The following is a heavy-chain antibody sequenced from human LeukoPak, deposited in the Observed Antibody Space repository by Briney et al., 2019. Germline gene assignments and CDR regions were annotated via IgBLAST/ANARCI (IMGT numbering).Heavy chain of an antibody. J-gene: IGHJ6*03. Sequence: GGSLRFSCAASGFTFSNYGMHWVRQAPGKGLEWVTFIRYDGSNKYYADSVKGRFTISRDNSKNTLFLQMNSLRAEDTAVYYCATRSPHFDWFHYLGPPSYYYYYMDVWGKGTTVTISS. CDR2: IRYDGSNK. CDR1: GFTFSNYG. CDR3: ATRSPHFDWFHYLGPPSYYYYYMDV. V-gene: IGHV3-30*02. D-gene: IGHD3-9*01.